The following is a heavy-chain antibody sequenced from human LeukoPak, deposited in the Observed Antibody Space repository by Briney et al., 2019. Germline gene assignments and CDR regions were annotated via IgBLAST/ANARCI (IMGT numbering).Heavy chain of an antibody. J-gene: IGHJ6*02. D-gene: IGHD6-6*01. CDR1: GYTFSDYA. Sequence: ASVQVSCKASGYTFSDYAMHWVRQAPGQRLEWMGWINAGNGNTKYSQKFQGRVTITRDTSASTAYMELSSLRSEDTAVYYCARAEEWGIAARAEYYYGMDVRGQGTTVTVSS. CDR3: ARAEEWGIAARAEYYYGMDV. V-gene: IGHV1-3*01. CDR2: INAGNGNT.